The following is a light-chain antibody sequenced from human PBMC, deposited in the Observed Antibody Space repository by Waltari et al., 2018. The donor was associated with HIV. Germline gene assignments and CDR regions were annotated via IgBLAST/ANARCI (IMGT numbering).Light chain of an antibody. Sequence: DIVMTQSPDSLAVSLGERATINCKSTQGLLYRSTNKDYLAWYQQKPGQSPKLLIYWASIRESGVPDRFSGSGSGTDFTLTISNLQAEDVAVYYCQQYYSTPWTFGQGTKVEI. CDR3: QQYYSTPWT. J-gene: IGKJ1*01. CDR2: WAS. V-gene: IGKV4-1*01. CDR1: QGLLYRSTNKDY.